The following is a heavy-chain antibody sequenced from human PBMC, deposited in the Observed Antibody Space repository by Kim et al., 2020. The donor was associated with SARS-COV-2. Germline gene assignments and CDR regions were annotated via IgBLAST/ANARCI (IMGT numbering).Heavy chain of an antibody. CDR1: GFTFSSYE. Sequence: GGSLRLSCAASGFTFSSYEMNWVRQAPGKGLEWVSYISSSGSTIYYADSVKGRFTISRDNAKNSLYLQMNSLRAEDTAVYYCARARPSIVGVTRRNYFDYGGQGTRVTVSS. D-gene: IGHD1-26*01. CDR2: ISSSGSTI. V-gene: IGHV3-48*03. J-gene: IGHJ4*02. CDR3: ARARPSIVGVTRRNYFDY.